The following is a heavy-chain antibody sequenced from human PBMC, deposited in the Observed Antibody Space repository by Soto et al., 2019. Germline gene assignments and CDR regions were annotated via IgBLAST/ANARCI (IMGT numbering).Heavy chain of an antibody. J-gene: IGHJ5*02. CDR2: MNPGSGDT. D-gene: IGHD3-16*01. CDR1: GYSFTNND. Sequence: VEVSSKASGYSFTNNDVTWVRQATGQGLEWMGWMNPGSGDTGYAQKFQGRVTMTRDISIATAYMELSSLRSDDTAIYYCARMATFGSLNWFDPWGQGTLVTVSS. V-gene: IGHV1-8*01. CDR3: ARMATFGSLNWFDP.